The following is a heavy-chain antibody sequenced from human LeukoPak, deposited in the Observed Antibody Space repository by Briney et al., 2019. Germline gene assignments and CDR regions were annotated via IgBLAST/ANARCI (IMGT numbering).Heavy chain of an antibody. D-gene: IGHD2-2*01. CDR1: GFTVSSNY. V-gene: IGHV3-53*01. CDR3: ATVSSSSPLRPMDV. J-gene: IGHJ6*02. Sequence: GGSLRLSCAASGFTVSSNYMSWVRQAPGKGLEWVSVIYSGGSTYYVDSVKGRFTISRDNSKNMLYLQMNSLRAEDTAVYYCATVSSSSPLRPMDVWGQGTTVTVSS. CDR2: IYSGGST.